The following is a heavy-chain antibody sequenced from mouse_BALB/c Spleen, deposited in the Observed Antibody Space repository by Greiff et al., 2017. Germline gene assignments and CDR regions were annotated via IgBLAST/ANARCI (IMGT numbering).Heavy chain of an antibody. Sequence: EVKVIESGGGLVQPGGSLKLSFAASGFVFSRYWLSGVRQAPGKGLEWIGEINPDSSTINYTPSLKDKFIISRDNAKNTLYLQMSKVRSEDTALYYCARPTARATYFDYWGQGTTLTVSS. CDR1: GFVFSRYW. V-gene: IGHV4-1*02. J-gene: IGHJ2*01. CDR3: ARPTARATYFDY. CDR2: INPDSSTI. D-gene: IGHD3-2*01.